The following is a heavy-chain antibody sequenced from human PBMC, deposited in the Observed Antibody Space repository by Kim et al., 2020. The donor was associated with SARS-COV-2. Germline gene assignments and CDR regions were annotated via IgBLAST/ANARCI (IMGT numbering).Heavy chain of an antibody. CDR3: ARGPLLWQLARRGMDV. CDR2: INHSGST. Sequence: SETLSLTCAVYGGSFSGYYWSWIRQPPGKGLEWIGEINHSGSTNYNPSLKSRVTISVDTSKNQFSLKLSSVTAADTAVYYCARGPLLWQLARRGMDVWGQGTTVTVSS. J-gene: IGHJ6*02. D-gene: IGHD6-13*01. V-gene: IGHV4-34*01. CDR1: GGSFSGYY.